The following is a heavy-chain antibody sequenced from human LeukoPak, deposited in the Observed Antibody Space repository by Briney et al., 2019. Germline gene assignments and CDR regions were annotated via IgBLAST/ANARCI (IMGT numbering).Heavy chain of an antibody. CDR2: IRYDGSNK. V-gene: IGHV3-30*02. J-gene: IGHJ4*02. D-gene: IGHD3-22*01. Sequence: PGGSLRLSCAASGFTFSSYGMHWVRQAPGKGLEWVAFIRYDGSNKYYADSVKGRFTISRDNSKNTLYLQMNSLRVEDTAVYYCAKGHADSSGYYYFDSWGQGTLVTVSS. CDR1: GFTFSSYG. CDR3: AKGHADSSGYYYFDS.